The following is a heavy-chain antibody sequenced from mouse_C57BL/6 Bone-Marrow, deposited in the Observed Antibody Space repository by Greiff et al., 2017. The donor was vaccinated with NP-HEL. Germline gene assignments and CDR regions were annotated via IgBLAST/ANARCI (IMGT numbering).Heavy chain of an antibody. J-gene: IGHJ1*03. CDR3: AREGYYGSSYWYFDV. CDR1: GYSITSGYY. CDR2: ISNDGSN. D-gene: IGHD1-1*01. Sequence: EVQLQESGPGLVKPSQSLSLTCSVTGYSITSGYYWNWIRQFPGNKLEWMGYISNDGSNNYNPSLKNRISITRDTSKNQFFLKLNSVTTEDTATYYCAREGYYGSSYWYFDVWGTGTTVTVSS. V-gene: IGHV3-6*01.